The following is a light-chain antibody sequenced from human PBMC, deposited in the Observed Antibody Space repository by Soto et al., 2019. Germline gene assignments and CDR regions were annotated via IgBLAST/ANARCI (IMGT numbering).Light chain of an antibody. CDR3: QQYNNWPGT. V-gene: IGKV3D-15*01. CDR1: QTGNNN. J-gene: IGKJ1*01. Sequence: PGTLSLSPGERATLSCSASQTGNNNYLAWYQHKSGQAPRLLIYGVYTRASGIPDRFSGSGSGTEFTLTISSLQSEDFAVYSCQQYNNWPGTFGQGTKVDIK. CDR2: GVY.